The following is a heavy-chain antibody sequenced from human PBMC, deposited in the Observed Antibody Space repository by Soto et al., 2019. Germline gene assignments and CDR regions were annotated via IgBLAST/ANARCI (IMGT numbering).Heavy chain of an antibody. CDR2: IIPTFGTV. D-gene: IGHD2-15*01. Sequence: ASVKVSCKASGGTFSRLNWVRQAPGQGLEWIGGIIPTFGTVNYAQKFDGRITISEDESTKTSYMEVLSLRSADTAVYYCVPENLLLVGPSPGHQGNCLYPWGQGTLVTVSS. CDR1: GGTFSR. V-gene: IGHV1-69*13. CDR3: VPENLLLVGPSPGHQGNCLYP. J-gene: IGHJ5*02.